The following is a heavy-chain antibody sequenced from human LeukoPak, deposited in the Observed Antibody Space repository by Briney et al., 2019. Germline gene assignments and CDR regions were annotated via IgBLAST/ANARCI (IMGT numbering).Heavy chain of an antibody. CDR1: GFTFRTYG. CDR3: ARAPALFFYDDSGYYNGYFDL. Sequence: PGGSLRLSCIASGFTFRTYGMHWVRQAPGKGLEWVAVIWFDGSNKYYADSVKGRFTISRDNSKNTLFLQMNSLRAEDTAVYYCARAPALFFYDDSGYYNGYFDLWGRGTLVTVSS. D-gene: IGHD3-22*01. CDR2: IWFDGSNK. V-gene: IGHV3-33*01. J-gene: IGHJ2*01.